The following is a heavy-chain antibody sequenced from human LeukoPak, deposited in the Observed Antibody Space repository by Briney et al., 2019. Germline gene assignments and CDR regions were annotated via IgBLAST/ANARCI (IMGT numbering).Heavy chain of an antibody. CDR3: AREGSDSSSIDYFDY. J-gene: IGHJ4*02. V-gene: IGHV3-66*01. CDR2: IYSGGST. Sequence: GGSLRLSCAASGFTVSSNYMSWVRQAPGKGLEWVSVIYSGGSTYYADSVKGRFTISRDNSKNTLYLQMNSLRAEDTAVYYCAREGSDSSSIDYFDYWGQGTLVTVSS. CDR1: GFTVSSNY. D-gene: IGHD6-13*01.